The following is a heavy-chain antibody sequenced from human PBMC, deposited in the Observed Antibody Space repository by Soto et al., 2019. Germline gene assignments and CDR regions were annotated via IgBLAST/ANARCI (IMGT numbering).Heavy chain of an antibody. CDR2: ISGSDGTT. Sequence: GRSPKLSCAASGFPFRSYAMKCVRQASGKGLEWVSAISGSDGTTHYADSVRGRFTISRDNSNNTVFLQMNSLRVEDTGLYYCAKEVSFQSCDYSGRDFFSSCGQGSSVTVSS. CDR3: AKEVSFQSCDYSGRDFFSS. D-gene: IGHD3-16*01. V-gene: IGHV3-23*01. CDR1: GFPFRSYA. J-gene: IGHJ5*02.